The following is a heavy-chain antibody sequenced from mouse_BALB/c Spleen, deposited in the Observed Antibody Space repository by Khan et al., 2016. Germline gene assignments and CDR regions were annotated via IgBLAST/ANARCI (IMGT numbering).Heavy chain of an antibody. CDR3: ARRVHGFYYDAMDY. Sequence: QLQQPGAELVRPGVSVKLSCKASGYTFTSYWMQWIKQRPEQGLERVGGINHSNGDTNYNDKFKHKATLTVDKSSSTAYMQLSSLTSEDSEVYDCARRVHGFYYDAMDYWGQGTSVTVSS. CDR1: GYTFTSYW. J-gene: IGHJ4*01. D-gene: IGHD2-14*01. V-gene: IGHV1S81*02. CDR2: INHSNGDT.